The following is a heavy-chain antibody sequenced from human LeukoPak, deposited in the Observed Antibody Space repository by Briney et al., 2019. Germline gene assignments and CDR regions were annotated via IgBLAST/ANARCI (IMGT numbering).Heavy chain of an antibody. J-gene: IGHJ4*02. Sequence: PSETLSLTCTVSGGSISSGDYYWSWIRQPPGKGLEWIGYIYYSGSTYYNPSLKSRVTISVDTSKNQFSLELSSVTAADTAVYYCARVPGSTPTFIDYWGQGTLVTVSS. CDR3: ARVPGSTPTFIDY. D-gene: IGHD2/OR15-2a*01. CDR1: GGSISSGDYY. V-gene: IGHV4-30-4*01. CDR2: IYYSGST.